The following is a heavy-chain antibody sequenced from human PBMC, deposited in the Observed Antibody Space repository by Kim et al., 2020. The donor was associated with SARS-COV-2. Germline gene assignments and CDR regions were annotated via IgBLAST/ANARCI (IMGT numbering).Heavy chain of an antibody. V-gene: IGHV4-34*01. Sequence: SETLSLTCAVYGGSFSVYYWSWIRQPPGKGLEWIGEINHSGSTNYNPSLKSRVTISVDTSKNQFSLKVSSVTAADTAVYYCARERSPKGRVHFDYWGQGTLVTVSS. J-gene: IGHJ4*02. CDR2: INHSGST. D-gene: IGHD1-1*01. CDR3: ARERSPKGRVHFDY. CDR1: GGSFSVYY.